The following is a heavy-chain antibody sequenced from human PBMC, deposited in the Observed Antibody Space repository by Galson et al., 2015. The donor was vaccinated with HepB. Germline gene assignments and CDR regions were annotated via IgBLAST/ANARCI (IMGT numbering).Heavy chain of an antibody. V-gene: IGHV3-23*01. CDR2: INYGGSNA. CDR1: GFTFTNYA. J-gene: IGHJ5*02. Sequence: SLRLSCAASGFTFTNYAMYWVRQAPGKGLEWVSVINYGGSNAYYADSVRGRFTISRDNSKDTVYLQMCSLRPEDTAIYYCAKSRTLEPWGQGILITVSS. D-gene: IGHD5/OR15-5a*01. CDR3: AKSRTLEP.